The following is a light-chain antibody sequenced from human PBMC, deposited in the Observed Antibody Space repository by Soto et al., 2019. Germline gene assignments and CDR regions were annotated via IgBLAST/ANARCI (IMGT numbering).Light chain of an antibody. J-gene: IGKJ1*01. CDR3: QHYNSYSEA. CDR2: KAS. CDR1: QTISSW. Sequence: DIQMTQSPSTLSGSVGDRVTITCRASQTISSWLAWYQQKPGKAPKLLIYKASTLKSGVPSRFSGRGSGTEFTLNISRLQPDDFAAYYCQHYNSYSEAVGQGTKVELK. V-gene: IGKV1-5*03.